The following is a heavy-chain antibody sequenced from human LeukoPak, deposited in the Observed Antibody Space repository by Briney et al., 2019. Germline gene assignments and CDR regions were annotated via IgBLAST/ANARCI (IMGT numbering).Heavy chain of an antibody. V-gene: IGHV3-23*01. Sequence: GGSLRLSCAASGFTFSSYAMSWVRQAPGKGLEWVSAISGSGGSTYYADSVKGRFTISRDNSKNTLYLQMNSLRAEDTAVYYCAKDRHCSGGSCYFDFWGKGTLVTVSS. CDR1: GFTFSSYA. D-gene: IGHD2-15*01. J-gene: IGHJ4*02. CDR3: AKDRHCSGGSCYFDF. CDR2: ISGSGGST.